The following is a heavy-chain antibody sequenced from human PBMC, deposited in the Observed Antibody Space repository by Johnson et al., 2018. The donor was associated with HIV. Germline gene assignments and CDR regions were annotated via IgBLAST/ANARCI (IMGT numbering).Heavy chain of an antibody. J-gene: IGHJ3*02. V-gene: IGHV3-30*04. CDR2: ISYDGGSK. CDR3: ASEAVTLRGWGHVFDI. Sequence: QVQLVESGGGVVQPGRSLRLSCAASGFTFSSYAIHWVRQAPGKGLEWVAIISYDGGSKYYADSVKGRFTASRDNSKSTLYLQLNSLRAGDTAGDYGASEAVTLRGWGHVFDIWGQGTMVTVSS. D-gene: IGHD3-16*01. CDR1: GFTFSSYA.